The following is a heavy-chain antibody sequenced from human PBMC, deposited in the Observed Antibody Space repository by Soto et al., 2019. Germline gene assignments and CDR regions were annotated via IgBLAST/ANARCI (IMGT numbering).Heavy chain of an antibody. CDR3: ARDERIAVAGTDK. J-gene: IGHJ4*02. Sequence: EVQLLESGGGLVQPGGSLRLSCAASGFTFSNYAMTWVRQAAGKGLEWVSSISGPGGSTYYADSVQGRFTISRDNSKNELFMQMTTLRAEDTALYYCARDERIAVAGTDKWGQGILVTVNS. CDR2: ISGPGGST. D-gene: IGHD6-19*01. CDR1: GFTFSNYA. V-gene: IGHV3-23*01.